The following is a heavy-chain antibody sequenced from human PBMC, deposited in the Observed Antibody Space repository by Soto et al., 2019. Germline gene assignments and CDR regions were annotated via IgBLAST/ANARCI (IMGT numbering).Heavy chain of an antibody. J-gene: IGHJ4*02. V-gene: IGHV1-46*03. CDR1: GYTFTSYY. CDR2: INPSGGST. Sequence: ASVKVSCKASGYTFTSYYMHWVRQAPGQGLEWMGIINPSGGSTSYAQKFQGRVTMTRDTSTSTVYMELSSLRSEDTAVYYCARRGVDYYGSGSYYNAPFDYWGQGTPVTVSS. D-gene: IGHD3-10*01. CDR3: ARRGVDYYGSGSYYNAPFDY.